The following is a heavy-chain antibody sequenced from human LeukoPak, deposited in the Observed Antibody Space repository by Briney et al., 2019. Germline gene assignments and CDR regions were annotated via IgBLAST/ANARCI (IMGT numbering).Heavy chain of an antibody. V-gene: IGHV3-23*01. CDR3: ARDRVAVTGIGEFVY. CDR1: GFTISSYA. Sequence: GGSLRLSCAASGFTISSYAMSWVRQAPGKGLEWVSAISGSGGSTYYADSVKGRFTISRGNSKNTLYLQMNSLRAEDTALYYRARDRVAVTGIGEFVYWGQGTLVTVSS. J-gene: IGHJ4*02. D-gene: IGHD6-13*01. CDR2: ISGSGGST.